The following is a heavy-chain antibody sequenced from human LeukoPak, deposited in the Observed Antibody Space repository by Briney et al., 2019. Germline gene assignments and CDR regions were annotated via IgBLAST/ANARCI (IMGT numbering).Heavy chain of an antibody. Sequence: GGSLRLSCAASGFTFSRYTINWVRQAPGKGLEWVSSISSTGSSVYYADSVKGRFTISRDNAKNSLYLQMNSLRAEDTALYYCARGGDYFNYFDYWGQGALVTVSS. D-gene: IGHD4-17*01. CDR2: ISSTGSSV. V-gene: IGHV3-21*01. J-gene: IGHJ4*02. CDR3: ARGGDYFNYFDY. CDR1: GFTFSRYT.